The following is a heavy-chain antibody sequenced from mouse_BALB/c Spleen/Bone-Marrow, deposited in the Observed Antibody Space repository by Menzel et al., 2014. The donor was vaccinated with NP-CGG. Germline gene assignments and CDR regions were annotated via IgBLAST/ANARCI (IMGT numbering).Heavy chain of an antibody. CDR1: GYAFSSYN. J-gene: IGHJ4*01. V-gene: IGHV1S135*01. CDR3: AKEARSRYCVLDN. Sequence: VQLQQPGPELVKPGASVKVSCKASGYAFSSYNMYWVRQSHGKSLEWIGYIDPYNGDTSYNQKFKGKATLTVDKSSSTAYMHLNSLTSEDSAVYYCAKEARSRYCVLDNWGQGTSVTVSS. CDR2: IDPYNGDT.